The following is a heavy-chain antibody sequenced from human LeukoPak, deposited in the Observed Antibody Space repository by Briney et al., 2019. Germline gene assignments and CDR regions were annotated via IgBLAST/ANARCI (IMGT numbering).Heavy chain of an antibody. CDR2: IYTSRNT. CDR3: ARESQSTSPGRESAF. Sequence: PSETLSLTCTVSGGSISNYFWSWIRQPAGKGLEWIGRIYTSRNTNYNPSLKSRVTMSVDTSKNQFSLNLTSVTAADTAVYYCARESQSTSPGRESAFWGQGTLVTVSS. J-gene: IGHJ4*02. CDR1: GGSISNYF. D-gene: IGHD2-2*01. V-gene: IGHV4-4*07.